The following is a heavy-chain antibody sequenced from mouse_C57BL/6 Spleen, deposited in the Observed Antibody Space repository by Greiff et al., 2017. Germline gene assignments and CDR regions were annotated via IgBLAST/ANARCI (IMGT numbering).Heavy chain of an antibody. J-gene: IGHJ3*01. D-gene: IGHD1-1*01. CDR2: IDPETGGT. CDR3: TSGDGSSYGWFAY. CDR1: GYTFTDYE. Sequence: QVQLQQSGAELVRPGASVTLSCKASGYTFTDYEMHWVKQTPVHGLEWIGAIDPETGGTAYNQKFKGKAILTADKSSSTAYMELRSLTSEDSAVYYCTSGDGSSYGWFAYWGQGTLVTVSA. V-gene: IGHV1-15*01.